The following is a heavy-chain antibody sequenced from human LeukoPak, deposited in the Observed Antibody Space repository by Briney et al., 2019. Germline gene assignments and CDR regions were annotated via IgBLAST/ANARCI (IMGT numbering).Heavy chain of an antibody. D-gene: IGHD6-6*01. J-gene: IGHJ6*03. Sequence: SQTLSLTCTVSGGSISSGSYYWSWIRQPAGKGLEWIGRIYTSGSTNYNPSLKSRVTISVDTSKNQFSLKLSSVTAADTAVYYCARDRGGSSPLGYYYYYMDVRGKGTTVTVSS. V-gene: IGHV4-61*02. CDR1: GGSISSGSYY. CDR2: IYTSGST. CDR3: ARDRGGSSPLGYYYYYMDV.